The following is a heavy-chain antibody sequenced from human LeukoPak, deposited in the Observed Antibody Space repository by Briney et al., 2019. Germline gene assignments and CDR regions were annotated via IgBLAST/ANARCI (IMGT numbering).Heavy chain of an antibody. CDR3: ARVAASAAGPYDY. Sequence: GGSLRLSCAASGFPVNINYMSWVRQAPGKGLEWVSIIYNGAGTYYTDSVKGRFIISRDNSKNTLHLQMNSLRVEDTAVYYCARVAASAAGPYDYWGQGTLVTVSS. V-gene: IGHV3-53*01. CDR2: IYNGAGT. D-gene: IGHD6-13*01. J-gene: IGHJ4*02. CDR1: GFPVNINY.